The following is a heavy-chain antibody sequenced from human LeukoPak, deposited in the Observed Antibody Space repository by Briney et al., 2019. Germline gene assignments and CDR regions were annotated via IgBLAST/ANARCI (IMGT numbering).Heavy chain of an antibody. V-gene: IGHV1-2*02. D-gene: IGHD1-1*01. CDR1: GYTFTSYG. J-gene: IGHJ6*03. Sequence: GASVKVSCKASGYTFTSYGISWVRQAPGQGLEWMGWINPNSGGTKIAQKFQGRVTMTRDTSISTAYMELSRLRSDDTAVYYCARDPTGTYYYYMDVWGKGTTVTISS. CDR2: INPNSGGT. CDR3: ARDPTGTYYYYMDV.